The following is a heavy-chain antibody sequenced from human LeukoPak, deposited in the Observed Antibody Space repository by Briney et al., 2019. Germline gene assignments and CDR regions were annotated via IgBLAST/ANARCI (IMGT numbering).Heavy chain of an antibody. J-gene: IGHJ4*02. CDR3: AKSSPPPLSY. Sequence: GGSLRLSCAASGFTFDDYSMHWVRQAPGKGLEWVSAFSGSGGSTYYADSVKGRFTISRDNSKNTLYLQMNSLRAEDTAVYYCAKSSPPPLSYWGQGTLVTVSS. V-gene: IGHV3-23*01. CDR1: GFTFDDYS. CDR2: FSGSGGST.